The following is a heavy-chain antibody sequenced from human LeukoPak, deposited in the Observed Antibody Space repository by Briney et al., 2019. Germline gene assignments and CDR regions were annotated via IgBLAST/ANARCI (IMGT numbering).Heavy chain of an antibody. CDR3: AKDLGVGAYLLFDYITSGLDS. CDR1: GFTFNRFG. J-gene: IGHJ4*02. Sequence: PGGSLRLSCATSGFTFNRFGMHWVRQAPGKGLEWVAVISYDGSNEYFADSVKGRFTVSRDNSKNTLYLQMNSLRPEDTAVYYCAKDLGVGAYLLFDYITSGLDSWGQGTLVTVSS. V-gene: IGHV3-30*18. CDR2: ISYDGSNE. D-gene: IGHD2/OR15-2a*01.